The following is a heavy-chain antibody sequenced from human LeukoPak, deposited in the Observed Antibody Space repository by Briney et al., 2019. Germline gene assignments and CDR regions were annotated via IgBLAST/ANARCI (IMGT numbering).Heavy chain of an antibody. CDR2: INAGNDDT. CDR3: ARERWHCRGNDCYSVYYYGLDV. J-gene: IGHJ6*02. Sequence: ASAKVSCKASGYTFTNYAFHWVRQAPGQRLEWLGWINAGNDDTKYSQKFQARVTITRDTSASTVYMELSSLTSDDTAVYYCARERWHCRGNDCYSVYYYGLDVWGQGTTVTVSS. CDR1: GYTFTNYA. D-gene: IGHD2-15*01. V-gene: IGHV1-3*01.